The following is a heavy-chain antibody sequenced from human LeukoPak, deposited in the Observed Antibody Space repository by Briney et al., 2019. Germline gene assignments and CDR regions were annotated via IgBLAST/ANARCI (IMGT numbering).Heavy chain of an antibody. V-gene: IGHV3-23*01. CDR3: AKDRHWGLDY. CDR2: ISGNGGTT. D-gene: IGHD7-27*01. Sequence: GGSLRLSCAASGFTFSSYAMHWVRQAPGKGLEWVSAISGNGGTTYYADSVKGRFTISRDNSKNTLFLQMNTLKAEDTAVYYCAKDRHWGLDYWGQGALVTVSS. CDR1: GFTFSSYA. J-gene: IGHJ4*02.